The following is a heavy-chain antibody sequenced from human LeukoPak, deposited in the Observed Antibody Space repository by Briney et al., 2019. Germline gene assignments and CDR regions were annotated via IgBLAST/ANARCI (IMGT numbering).Heavy chain of an antibody. CDR3: ARDRYSSSPPFDY. J-gene: IGHJ4*02. CDR2: INPNSGGT. D-gene: IGHD6-6*01. V-gene: IGHV1-2*02. Sequence: GGSLRLSCAASGFTFSSYAMHWVRQAPGQGLEWMGWINPNSGGTNYAQKFQGRVTMTRDTSISTAYMELSRLRSDNTAVYYCARDRYSSSPPFDYWGQGTLVTVSS. CDR1: GFTFSSYA.